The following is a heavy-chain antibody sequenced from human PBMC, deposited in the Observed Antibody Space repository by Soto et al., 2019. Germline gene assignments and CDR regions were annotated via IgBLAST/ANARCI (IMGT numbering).Heavy chain of an antibody. CDR3: AKCIFGDVVVVAATEGAFDI. CDR2: ISGSGGST. Sequence: GGSLRLSCAASGFTFSSYAMSWVRQAPGKGLEWVSAISGSGGSTYYADSVKGRFTISRDNSKNTLYLQMNSLRAEDTAVYYCAKCIFGDVVVVAATEGAFDIWGQGTMVTVSS. J-gene: IGHJ3*02. V-gene: IGHV3-23*01. D-gene: IGHD2-15*01. CDR1: GFTFSSYA.